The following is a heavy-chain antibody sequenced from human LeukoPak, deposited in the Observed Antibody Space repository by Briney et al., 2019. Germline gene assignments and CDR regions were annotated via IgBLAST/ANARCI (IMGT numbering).Heavy chain of an antibody. Sequence: GESLKISCKGSGYSFTSYWIGWVRQMPGKGLKWMGIIYPGDSDTRYSPSFQGQVTISADKSVSTAYLQWSSLKASDTAMYYCARLRNDGNYYDSSGYGTYWYFDLWGRGTLVTVSS. CDR3: ARLRNDGNYYDSSGYGTYWYFDL. CDR1: GYSFTSYW. CDR2: IYPGDSDT. D-gene: IGHD3-22*01. V-gene: IGHV5-51*01. J-gene: IGHJ2*01.